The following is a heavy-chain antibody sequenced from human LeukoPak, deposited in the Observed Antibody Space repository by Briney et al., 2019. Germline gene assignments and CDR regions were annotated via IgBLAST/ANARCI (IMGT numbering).Heavy chain of an antibody. J-gene: IGHJ5*02. CDR2: IYYSGST. D-gene: IGHD6-13*01. CDR3: ARVESSRNWFDP. V-gene: IGHV4-59*01. CDR1: GGSISTYY. Sequence: SETLSLTCTVSGGSISTYYWSWIRQPPGKGLEWIGYIYYSGSTNYNPSLKSRVTISVDTSKNHFSLKLSSVTAADTAVYYCARVESSRNWFDPWGQGTLVTVSS.